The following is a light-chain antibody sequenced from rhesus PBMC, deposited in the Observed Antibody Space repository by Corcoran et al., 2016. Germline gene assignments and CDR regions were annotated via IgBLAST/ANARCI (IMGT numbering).Light chain of an antibody. CDR3: QQPNSYPLT. CDR2: DAF. J-gene: IGKJ4*01. V-gene: IGKV1-25*01. CDR1: QGISKY. Sequence: DIQMTQSPSSLSASVGDTVTITCQASQGISKYLAWYQQKPGKAPKLLIYDAFTLLSGVPSRFSGSGAGTEFTLTISSLQPEYFATYYCQQPNSYPLTFGEGTKVELK.